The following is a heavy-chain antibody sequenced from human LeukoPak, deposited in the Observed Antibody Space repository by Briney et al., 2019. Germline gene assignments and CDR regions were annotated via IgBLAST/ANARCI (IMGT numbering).Heavy chain of an antibody. D-gene: IGHD4-17*01. Sequence: EASVKVSCKASGYTFTSYGISWVRQAPGQGLEWMGWISAYNGNTNYAQELQGRVTMTTDTSTSTAYMELRSLRSDDTAAYYCARAAIYGDSPFDYWGQGTLVTVSS. CDR2: ISAYNGNT. J-gene: IGHJ4*02. CDR1: GYTFTSYG. CDR3: ARAAIYGDSPFDY. V-gene: IGHV1-18*04.